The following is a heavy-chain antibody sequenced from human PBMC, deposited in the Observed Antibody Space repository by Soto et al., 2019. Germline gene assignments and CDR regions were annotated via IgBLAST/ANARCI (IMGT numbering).Heavy chain of an antibody. Sequence: AASVKVSCKVSGYTLTELSMHWVRQAPGKGLEWMGGFDPEDGETIYAQKFQGRVTMTEDTSTDTAYMELSSLRSEDTAVYYCATVLAYDYGDQIDYWGQGTLVTVSS. J-gene: IGHJ4*02. V-gene: IGHV1-24*01. D-gene: IGHD4-17*01. CDR3: ATVLAYDYGDQIDY. CDR2: FDPEDGET. CDR1: GYTLTELS.